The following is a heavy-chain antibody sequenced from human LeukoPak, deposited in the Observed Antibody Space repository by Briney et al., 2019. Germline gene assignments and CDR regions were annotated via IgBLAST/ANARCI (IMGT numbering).Heavy chain of an antibody. CDR3: AKDDGARGVPKGHFDY. D-gene: IGHD3-10*01. CDR2: IRYDGSNK. V-gene: IGHV3-30*02. Sequence: PGGSLRLSCAASGFTFSSYGMHWVRQAPGKGLEWVAFIRYDGSNKYYADSVKGRFTISRDNSKNTLYLQMNSLRAEDTAVYYCAKDDGARGVPKGHFDYWGQGTLVTVSS. CDR1: GFTFSSYG. J-gene: IGHJ4*02.